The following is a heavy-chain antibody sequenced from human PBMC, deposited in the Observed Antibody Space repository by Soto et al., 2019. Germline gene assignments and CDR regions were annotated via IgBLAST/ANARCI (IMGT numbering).Heavy chain of an antibody. CDR1: GGTFSSYA. D-gene: IGHD2-15*01. J-gene: IGHJ6*02. Sequence: ASVKVSCKASGGTFSSYAISWVRQAPGQGLEWMGGIIPIFGTANYAQKFQGRVTITADESTSTAYMELSSLRSEDTAVYYCASQGQRCSGGSCCSYYYYGMVVWGQGTTVTVSS. CDR3: ASQGQRCSGGSCCSYYYYGMVV. CDR2: IIPIFGTA. V-gene: IGHV1-69*13.